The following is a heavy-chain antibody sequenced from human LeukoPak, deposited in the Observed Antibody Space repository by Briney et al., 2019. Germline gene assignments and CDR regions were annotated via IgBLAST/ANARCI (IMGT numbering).Heavy chain of an antibody. CDR2: IYYSGST. CDR3: ARVSDSGSRFDY. CDR1: GGSISSFY. V-gene: IGHV4-59*01. Sequence: SETLSLTCTVSGGSISSFYWSWIRQPPGKGLEWIGYIYYSGSTNYNPSLESRVTISVDTSRNQFSLKLSSVTAADTAVYYCARVSDSGSRFDYWGQGTLVTVSS. J-gene: IGHJ4*02. D-gene: IGHD3-10*01.